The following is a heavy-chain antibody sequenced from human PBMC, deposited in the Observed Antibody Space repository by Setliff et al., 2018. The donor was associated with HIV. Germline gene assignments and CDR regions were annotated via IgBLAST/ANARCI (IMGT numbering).Heavy chain of an antibody. CDR3: AKEGSTAVAGYADYFQD. CDR1: GFTFWSHS. V-gene: IGHV3-48*01. CDR2: ISRGGDSD. D-gene: IGHD6-19*01. J-gene: IGHJ1*01. Sequence: GGSLRLSCAASGFTFWSHSMLWVRQAPGKGLQWVAYISRGGDSDLYEDSVKGRFTISRDNARNSLYLQRNSLTVGDTGVYYCAKEGSTAVAGYADYFQDWGQGTRVTVSS.